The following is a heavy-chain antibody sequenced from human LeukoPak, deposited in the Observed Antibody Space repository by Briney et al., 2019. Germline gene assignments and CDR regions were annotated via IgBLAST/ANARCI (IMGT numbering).Heavy chain of an antibody. J-gene: IGHJ6*03. CDR3: AKDYEDVLMVYAIPYYYYYMDV. Sequence: GGSLRLSCAASGFTFSSYGMHWVRQAPGKGLEWVAFIRYDGSNKYYADSVKGRFTISRDNSKNTLYLQMNSLRAEDTAVYYCAKDYEDVLMVYAIPYYYYYMDVWGKGTTVTVSS. CDR1: GFTFSSYG. V-gene: IGHV3-30*02. CDR2: IRYDGSNK. D-gene: IGHD2-8*01.